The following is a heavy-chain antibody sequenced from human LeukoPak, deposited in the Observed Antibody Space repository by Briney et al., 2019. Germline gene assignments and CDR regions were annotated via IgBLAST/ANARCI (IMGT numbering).Heavy chain of an antibody. CDR2: INSDGSST. J-gene: IGHJ4*02. CDR1: GFAFRSYW. CDR3: ARDWQDTGAFDY. D-gene: IGHD1-26*01. V-gene: IGHV3-74*01. Sequence: PGGSLRLSCAASGFAFRSYWMHWVRQAPGKGLVGFSRINSDGSSTSYADSVKGRFTISRDNAKNTLYLQMNSLRAEDTAVYYCARDWQDTGAFDYWGQGTLVTVSS.